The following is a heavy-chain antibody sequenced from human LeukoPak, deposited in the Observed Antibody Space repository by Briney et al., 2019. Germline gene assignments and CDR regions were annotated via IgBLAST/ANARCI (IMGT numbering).Heavy chain of an antibody. V-gene: IGHV1-69*05. Sequence: GASVTVSCKASGGTFSSYAISWVRQAPGQGLEWMGGIIPIFGTANYAQKFQGRVTITTDESTSTAYMELSSLRSEDTAVYYCARGQYFDWPTDYWGQGTLVTVSS. D-gene: IGHD3-9*01. CDR2: IIPIFGTA. J-gene: IGHJ4*02. CDR3: ARGQYFDWPTDY. CDR1: GGTFSSYA.